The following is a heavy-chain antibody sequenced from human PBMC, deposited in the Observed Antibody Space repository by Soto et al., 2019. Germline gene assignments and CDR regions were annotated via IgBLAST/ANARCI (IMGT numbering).Heavy chain of an antibody. CDR2: LNPGGEST. V-gene: IGHV3-23*02. J-gene: IGHJ4*02. CDR1: GFTFSSCA. Sequence: PEGSLSLSCAASGFTFSSCAMTWVRQAPGKGLEWVSALNPGGESTHYIDSVKGRFTISRDNGKSTLYLHTNSLRDEETAVYYFAKQYSSSWYYFHCWGQGTMVTVSS. D-gene: IGHD6-13*01. CDR3: AKQYSSSWYYFHC.